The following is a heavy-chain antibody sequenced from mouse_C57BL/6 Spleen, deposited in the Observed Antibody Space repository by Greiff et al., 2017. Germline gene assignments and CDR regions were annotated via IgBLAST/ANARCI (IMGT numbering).Heavy chain of an antibody. CDR3: ARRGDYEMFAY. V-gene: IGHV5-6*02. CDR2: ISSGGSYT. D-gene: IGHD2-4*01. J-gene: IGHJ3*01. CDR1: GFTFSSYG. Sequence: DVKLVESGGDLVKPGGSLKLSCAASGFTFSSYGMSWVRQTPDTRLEWVATISSGGSYTYYPDSVKGRFTISRDNAKNTLYLQMSSLKSEDTAMYYCARRGDYEMFAYWGQGTLVTVS.